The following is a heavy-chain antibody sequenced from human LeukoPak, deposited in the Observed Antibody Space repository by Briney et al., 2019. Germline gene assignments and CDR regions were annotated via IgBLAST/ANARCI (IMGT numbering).Heavy chain of an antibody. Sequence: GGSLRLSCAVSGFTFTDTYMTWIRQAPGKGLESLSYISPSGTDISYADSVKGRFTISRDNAKNSLYLQMTSLRAEDTAIYYCTKGRTTTVRFLIDFWGQGTLVTVSS. J-gene: IGHJ4*02. CDR3: TKGRTTTVRFLIDF. CDR2: ISPSGTDI. CDR1: GFTFTDTY. D-gene: IGHD4-17*01. V-gene: IGHV3-11*01.